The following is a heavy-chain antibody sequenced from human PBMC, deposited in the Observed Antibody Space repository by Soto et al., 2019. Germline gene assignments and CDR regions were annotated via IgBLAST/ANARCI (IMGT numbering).Heavy chain of an antibody. D-gene: IGHD1-26*01. J-gene: IGHJ4*02. CDR2: ISHNGRSK. CDR3: ARESTIGHFDR. V-gene: IGHV3-30*04. Sequence: GSLRLSCGGSGFVFRDSPTNWVRQAPGKGLEWVAVISHNGRSKKFADSVQGRFSTYRDNFKDTVFLQMDSLRLEDTAVYYCARESTIGHFDRWGQGTPVTVSS. CDR1: GFVFRDSP.